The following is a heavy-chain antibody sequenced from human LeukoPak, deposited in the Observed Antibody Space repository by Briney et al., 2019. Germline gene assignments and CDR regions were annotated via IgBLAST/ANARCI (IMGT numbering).Heavy chain of an antibody. J-gene: IGHJ4*02. CDR3: AKDGYSGSPYYFDY. Sequence: GGSLRLSCAASGFTFSSYGMHWVRQAPGKGLEWVAFIRYDGSNKQYADSVKGRFTISRDNSKNTLYLQMNSLRAEDTAVYYCAKDGYSGSPYYFDYWGQGTLVTVSS. CDR1: GFTFSSYG. V-gene: IGHV3-30*02. D-gene: IGHD1-26*01. CDR2: IRYDGSNK.